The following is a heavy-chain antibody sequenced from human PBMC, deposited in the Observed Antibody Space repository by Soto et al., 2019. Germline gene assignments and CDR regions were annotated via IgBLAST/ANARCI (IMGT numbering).Heavy chain of an antibody. CDR1: GYTLTELS. Sequence: ASVKVSCKVSGYTLTELSMHWVRQAPGKGLEWMGGFDPEDGETIYAQKFQGRVTMTEDTSTDTAYMELSSLRSEDTAVYYCASEYSGYDFHSRWGQGTLVTVSS. V-gene: IGHV1-24*01. J-gene: IGHJ4*02. CDR2: FDPEDGET. D-gene: IGHD5-12*01. CDR3: ASEYSGYDFHSR.